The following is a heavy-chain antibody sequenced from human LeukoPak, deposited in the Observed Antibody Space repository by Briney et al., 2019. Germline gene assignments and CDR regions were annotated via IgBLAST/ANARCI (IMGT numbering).Heavy chain of an antibody. Sequence: GASVKVSCKASGYTFTSYAINWVRQAPGQGLEWMGWISAYNGNTKYAQKFQGRVTMTTDTSTTTAYMEPRSLRSDDTAVYYCARPGGYYGSGSYNGYWGQGTLVTVSS. CDR2: ISAYNGNT. CDR1: GYTFTSYA. J-gene: IGHJ4*02. D-gene: IGHD3-10*01. CDR3: ARPGGYYGSGSYNGY. V-gene: IGHV1-18*01.